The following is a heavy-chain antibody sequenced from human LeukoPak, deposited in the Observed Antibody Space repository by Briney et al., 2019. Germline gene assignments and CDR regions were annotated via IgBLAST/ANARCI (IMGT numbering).Heavy chain of an antibody. Sequence: GASVKVSCKASGGTFSSYAISWVRQAPGQGLEWMGVIIPIFGTANYAQKFQGRVTITADESTSTAYMELSSLRSEDTAVSYCARGLLSGSYVFDYWGQGTLVTVSS. V-gene: IGHV1-69*13. CDR1: GGTFSSYA. D-gene: IGHD1-26*01. CDR2: IIPIFGTA. J-gene: IGHJ4*02. CDR3: ARGLLSGSYVFDY.